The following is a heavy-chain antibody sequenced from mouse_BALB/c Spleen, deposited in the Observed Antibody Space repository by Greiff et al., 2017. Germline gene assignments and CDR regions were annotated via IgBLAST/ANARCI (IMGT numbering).Heavy chain of an antibody. V-gene: IGHV5-6-4*01. D-gene: IGHD1-1*01. CDR3: TREGITTVVAKAY. CDR2: ISSGGSYT. Sequence: EVKLVESGGGLVKPGGSLKLSCAASGFTFSSYTMSWVRQTPEKRLAWVATISSGGSYTYYPDSVKGRFTISRDNAKNTLYLQMSSLKSEDTAMYYCTREGITTVVAKAYWGQGTLVTVSA. CDR1: GFTFSSYT. J-gene: IGHJ3*01.